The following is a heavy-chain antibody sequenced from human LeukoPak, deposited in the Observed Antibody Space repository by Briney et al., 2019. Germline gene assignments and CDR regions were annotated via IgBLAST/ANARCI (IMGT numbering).Heavy chain of an antibody. V-gene: IGHV3-21*01. CDR3: ARDGAAYDFWSSYSPSAFDY. D-gene: IGHD3-3*01. J-gene: IGHJ4*02. CDR1: GFTFSSYS. Sequence: GGSLRLSCAASGFTFSSYSMNWVRQAPGKGLEWVSSISSSSSYIYYADSVKGRFTISRDNAKNSLYLQMNSLRAEDTAVYYCARDGAAYDFWSSYSPSAFDYWGQGTLVTVSS. CDR2: ISSSSSYI.